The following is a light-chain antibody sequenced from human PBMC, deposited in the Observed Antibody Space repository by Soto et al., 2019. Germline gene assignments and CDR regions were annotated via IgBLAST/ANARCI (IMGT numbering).Light chain of an antibody. CDR3: QQYNKWPLT. J-gene: IGKJ4*01. V-gene: IGKV3-15*01. CDR1: QSVSNN. Sequence: EIVMTQSPATLSVSPGDRATLSCRASQSVSNNLAWYQQKPGQAPRLLIYHASTMPTGIPARFSGSGSGTEFTLTISSLQSEDFAVYYCQQYNKWPLTFGGGTKVEIK. CDR2: HAS.